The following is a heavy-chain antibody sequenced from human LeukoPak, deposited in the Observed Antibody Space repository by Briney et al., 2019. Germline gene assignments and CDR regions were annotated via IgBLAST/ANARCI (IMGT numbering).Heavy chain of an antibody. CDR2: IYHSGST. Sequence: SETLSLTCTVSGYSISSGYYWGWIRQPPGKGLEWIGSIYHSGSTYYNPSLKRRVTISVDTSKNQFSLKLSSVTAADTAVYYCARVGYLWFGELSYYFDYWGQGTLVTVSS. D-gene: IGHD3-10*01. CDR1: GYSISSGYY. J-gene: IGHJ4*02. CDR3: ARVGYLWFGELSYYFDY. V-gene: IGHV4-38-2*02.